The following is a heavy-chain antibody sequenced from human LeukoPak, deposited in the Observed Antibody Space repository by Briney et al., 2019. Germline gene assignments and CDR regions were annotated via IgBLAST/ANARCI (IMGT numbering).Heavy chain of an antibody. CDR2: IRSKAYGGTT. Sequence: PGGSLRLSCTASGFTFGNYVMSWVRQAPGKGLEWVGFIRSKAYGGTTKNAVSVKGRFTISRDDSKSIAYLQMNSLKTEDTAVYYCTRGKREDIVLMVYAIRTIDPWGQGTLVTVSS. CDR3: TRGKREDIVLMVYAIRTIDP. J-gene: IGHJ5*02. CDR1: GFTFGNYV. D-gene: IGHD2-8*01. V-gene: IGHV3-49*04.